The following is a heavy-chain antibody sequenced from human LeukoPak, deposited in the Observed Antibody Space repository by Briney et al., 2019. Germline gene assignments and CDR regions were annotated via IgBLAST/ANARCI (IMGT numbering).Heavy chain of an antibody. CDR2: MYYSGNT. Sequence: KASETLSLTCTVSVDSISGYYWSWIRQPPGKGLEWIGYMYYSGNTNYNPSLKSRLTTSLDTSKNQFSLKLSSVTAADTAVYYCASNYYGSGSLDYWGQGNLVTVSS. D-gene: IGHD3-10*01. V-gene: IGHV4-59*01. CDR3: ASNYYGSGSLDY. CDR1: VDSISGYY. J-gene: IGHJ4*02.